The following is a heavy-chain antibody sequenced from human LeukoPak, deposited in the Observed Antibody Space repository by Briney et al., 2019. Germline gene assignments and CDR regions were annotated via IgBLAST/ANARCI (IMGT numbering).Heavy chain of an antibody. CDR2: IKQDGSEK. V-gene: IGHV3-7*05. Sequence: GGSLRLSCAASGFTFSSYAMSWVRQAPGKGLEWVANIKQDGSEKYYVDSVKGRFTISRDNAKNSLYLQMNSLRAEDTAVYYCAASGYNWNYGLDYWGQGTLVTVSS. CDR1: GFTFSSYA. J-gene: IGHJ4*02. D-gene: IGHD1-7*01. CDR3: AASGYNWNYGLDY.